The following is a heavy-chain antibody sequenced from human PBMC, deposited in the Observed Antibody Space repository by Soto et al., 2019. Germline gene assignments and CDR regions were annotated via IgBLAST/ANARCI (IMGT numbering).Heavy chain of an antibody. V-gene: IGHV4-30-2*01. Sequence: SETLSLTCAVSGGSISSGGYSWSWIRQPPGKGLEWIGYIYHSGSTYYNPSLKSRVTISVDRSQNQFSLKLSSVTAADTAVYYCARGTYGSGSYYLANWFDPWGQGTLVTVSS. D-gene: IGHD3-10*01. CDR3: ARGTYGSGSYYLANWFDP. CDR1: GGSISSGGYS. CDR2: IYHSGST. J-gene: IGHJ5*02.